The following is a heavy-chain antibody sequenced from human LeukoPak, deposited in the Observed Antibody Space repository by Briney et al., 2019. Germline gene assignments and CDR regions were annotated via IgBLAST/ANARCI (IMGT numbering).Heavy chain of an antibody. V-gene: IGHV4-39*07. CDR3: GTNYGLGYCYVFAD. CDR2: IYYSGST. D-gene: IGHD3-10*01. CDR1: GGSIRSSSYY. J-gene: IGHJ4*02. Sequence: SETLSLTCTVSGGSIRSSSYYWGWIRQPPGKGLEWIGSIYYSGSTYYNPSLKSRVSISLNMSTNQLSLRLSSVTATDAAEYYCGTNYGLGYCYVFADWGQGTLVTVSS.